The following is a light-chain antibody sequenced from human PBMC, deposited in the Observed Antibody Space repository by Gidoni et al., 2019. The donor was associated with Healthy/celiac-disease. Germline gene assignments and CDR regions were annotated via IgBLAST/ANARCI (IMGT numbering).Light chain of an antibody. CDR1: QSLLHSNGYNY. Sequence: DILMTQSPLSLPVTPGEPASISCRSSQSLLHSNGYNYLDWYLQKPGQSPQILIYLGSNRASGVPDRFSGSGSGTDFTLKISRVEAEDVGVYYCMQALQTPPAFXGXTKVEIK. V-gene: IGKV2-28*01. J-gene: IGKJ4*01. CDR2: LGS. CDR3: MQALQTPPA.